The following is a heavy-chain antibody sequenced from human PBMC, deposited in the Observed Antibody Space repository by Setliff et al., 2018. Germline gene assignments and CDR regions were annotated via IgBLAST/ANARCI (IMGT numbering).Heavy chain of an antibody. CDR3: ARELGVAGTDY. Sequence: PSETLSLTCTVSGGSINSGSYFWAWIRQPPGKGLEWIGSIYYSGSTYYNPSLKSRVTISVDTSKNQFSLKLSSVTAADTAVYYCARELGVAGTDYWGQGTLVTVSS. J-gene: IGHJ4*02. CDR2: IYYSGST. CDR1: GGSINSGSYF. V-gene: IGHV4-39*07. D-gene: IGHD6-19*01.